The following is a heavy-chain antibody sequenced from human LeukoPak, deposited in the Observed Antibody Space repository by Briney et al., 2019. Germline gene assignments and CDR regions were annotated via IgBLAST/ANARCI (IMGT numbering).Heavy chain of an antibody. CDR1: GYSISSGYY. V-gene: IGHV4-38-2*01. Sequence: SETLSLTCAVSGYSISSGYYWGWIRQPPGKGLEWIGSIYHSGSTYYNPSLKSRVTISVDTSKNQFSLKLSSVTAADTAVYYCASNLQTDYRLDYYYMDVWGKGTTVTVSS. J-gene: IGHJ6*03. D-gene: IGHD4-11*01. CDR3: ASNLQTDYRLDYYYMDV. CDR2: IYHSGST.